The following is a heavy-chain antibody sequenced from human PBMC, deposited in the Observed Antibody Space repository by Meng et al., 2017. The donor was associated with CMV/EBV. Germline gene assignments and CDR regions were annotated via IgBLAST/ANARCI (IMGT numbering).Heavy chain of an antibody. V-gene: IGHV3-30*04. J-gene: IGHJ4*02. CDR1: GFTFSSYA. D-gene: IGHD2-15*01. Sequence: GESLKISCAASGFTFSSYAMHWVRQAPGKGLEWVAVISYDGSNKYYADSVKGRFTISRDNSKNTLYLQMNSLRAGDTAVYYCARGHVVVVAATFDYWGQGTLVTVSS. CDR2: ISYDGSNK. CDR3: ARGHVVVVAATFDY.